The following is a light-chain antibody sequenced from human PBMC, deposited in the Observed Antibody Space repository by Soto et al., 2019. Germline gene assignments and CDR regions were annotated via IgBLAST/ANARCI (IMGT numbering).Light chain of an antibody. Sequence: ALTQPASVSGTPGQSITFSCTGTSSDVGAYNYVSWYQQHPGKAPKLMIYEVSNRPSGVSNRFSGSKSGNTASLTISGLQAEDEADYYCCSFTSSNTVVFGGGTKLTVL. CDR3: CSFTSSNTVV. V-gene: IGLV2-14*01. CDR2: EVS. J-gene: IGLJ3*02. CDR1: SSDVGAYNY.